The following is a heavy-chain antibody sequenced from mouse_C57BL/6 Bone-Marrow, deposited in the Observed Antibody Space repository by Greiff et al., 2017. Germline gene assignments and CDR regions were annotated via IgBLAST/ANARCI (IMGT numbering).Heavy chain of an antibody. CDR2: IYPGSGST. V-gene: IGHV1-55*01. Sequence: QVQLQQPGAELEKPGASVKMSCKASGYTFTSYWITWVKQRPGQGLEWIGDIYPGSGSTNYNEKFKSKATLTVDTSSITAYMQLSSLTSEDSAVYYCARPYYSNYWYFDVWGTGTTVTVSS. CDR1: GYTFTSYW. D-gene: IGHD2-5*01. J-gene: IGHJ1*03. CDR3: ARPYYSNYWYFDV.